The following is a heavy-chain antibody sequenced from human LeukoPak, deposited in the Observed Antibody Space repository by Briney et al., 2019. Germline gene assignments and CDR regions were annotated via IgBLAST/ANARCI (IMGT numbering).Heavy chain of an antibody. D-gene: IGHD3-22*01. Sequence: ASVKVSCKASGYTFTSYGISWVRQAPGQGLEWMGWISAYNGNTNYAQKLQGRVTMTTDTSTSTAYMELRSLRSDDTAAYYCARATYYYDSSGPENFDYWGQGTLVTVSS. CDR1: GYTFTSYG. CDR2: ISAYNGNT. CDR3: ARATYYYDSSGPENFDY. J-gene: IGHJ4*02. V-gene: IGHV1-18*01.